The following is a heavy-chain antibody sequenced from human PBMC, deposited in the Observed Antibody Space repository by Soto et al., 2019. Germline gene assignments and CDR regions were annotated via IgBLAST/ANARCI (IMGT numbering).Heavy chain of an antibody. Sequence: SVKVSGKPSGGTFSCYAISWVRQAPGQGLEWMGGIIPTFGTANYAQKFQGRVTITADESTRTAYMELSSLRSEYTAVYYCARGGRIAVAGTFDYWGQGTMVPVSS. V-gene: IGHV1-69*13. J-gene: IGHJ4*02. CDR3: ARGGRIAVAGTFDY. D-gene: IGHD6-19*01. CDR1: GGTFSCYA. CDR2: IIPTFGTA.